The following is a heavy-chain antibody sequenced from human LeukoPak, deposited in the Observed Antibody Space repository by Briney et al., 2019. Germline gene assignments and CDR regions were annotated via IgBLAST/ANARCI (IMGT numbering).Heavy chain of an antibody. J-gene: IGHJ3*02. CDR2: ISAYNGYI. CDR1: GYTFTSYG. Sequence: GASVEVSCKASGYTFTSYGISWVRQAPGQGLEWMGWISAYNGYINYAQKLQGRVTMTTDTSTSTAYMELRSLRSDDTAVYYCARVGAHIVVVVAALDDAFDIWGQGTMVTVSP. D-gene: IGHD2-15*01. V-gene: IGHV1-18*01. CDR3: ARVGAHIVVVVAALDDAFDI.